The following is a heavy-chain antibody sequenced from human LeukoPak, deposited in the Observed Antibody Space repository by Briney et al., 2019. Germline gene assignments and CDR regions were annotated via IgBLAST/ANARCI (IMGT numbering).Heavy chain of an antibody. V-gene: IGHV4-34*01. J-gene: IGHJ5*02. Sequence: SETLSLTCAVYGGSFSGYYWSWIRQPPGKGLEWIGEINHSGSTNYNPSLKSRVTISVDTSKNQFSLKLSSVTAADTAVYYCARVRYYDFWSGSHNWFDPWGQGTLVTVSS. CDR3: ARVRYYDFWSGSHNWFDP. D-gene: IGHD3-3*01. CDR1: GGSFSGYY. CDR2: INHSGST.